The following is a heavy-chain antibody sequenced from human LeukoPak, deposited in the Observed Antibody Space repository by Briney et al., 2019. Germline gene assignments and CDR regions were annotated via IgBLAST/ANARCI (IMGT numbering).Heavy chain of an antibody. Sequence: GGSLRLSCAASGFTFSAYGMHWVRQAPGKGLEWVAVIWSDGGKSYNSDSVKGRFTISRDNSKNTLYLQMNSLRADDSAVYYCATDSIGPATDFDYWGQGTLVTVSS. D-gene: IGHD2-2*01. CDR3: ATDSIGPATDFDY. CDR1: GFTFSAYG. J-gene: IGHJ4*02. V-gene: IGHV3-33*01. CDR2: IWSDGGKS.